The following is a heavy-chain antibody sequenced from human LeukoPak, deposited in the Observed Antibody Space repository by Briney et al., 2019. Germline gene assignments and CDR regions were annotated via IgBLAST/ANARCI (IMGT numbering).Heavy chain of an antibody. D-gene: IGHD3-10*01. CDR3: ARGTNYYGSGSQSLFDY. J-gene: IGHJ4*02. V-gene: IGHV4-59*01. CDR2: IYYSGST. CDR1: GGSISSYY. Sequence: SETLSLTCTVSGGSISSYYWSWIRQPPGKGLEWIGYIYYSGSTNYNPSLKSRVTISVDTSKNQFSLKLSSVTAADTAVYYCARGTNYYGSGSQSLFDYWGQGTLVTVSS.